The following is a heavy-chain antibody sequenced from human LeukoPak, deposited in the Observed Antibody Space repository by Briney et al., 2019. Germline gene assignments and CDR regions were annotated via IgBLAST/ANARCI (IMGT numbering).Heavy chain of an antibody. J-gene: IGHJ4*02. V-gene: IGHV4-34*01. Sequence: NPPETLSLTCTVYGGSYTDYNWSWIRQPPGKGLEWIGEINRSGGTNYKPSLKSRVTISVDTSKNQFSLRLSSVTAADTAVYYCAAYNIFTSFWDWGQGTLVTVSS. D-gene: IGHD3-9*01. CDR3: AAYNIFTSFWD. CDR2: INRSGGT. CDR1: GGSYTDYN.